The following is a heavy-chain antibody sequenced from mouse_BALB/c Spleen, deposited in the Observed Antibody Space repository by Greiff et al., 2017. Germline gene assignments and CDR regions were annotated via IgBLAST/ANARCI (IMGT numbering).Heavy chain of an antibody. CDR2: ISDGGSYT. CDR1: GFTFSDYY. D-gene: IGHD4-1*01. V-gene: IGHV5-4*02. Sequence: EVQRVESGGGLVKPGGSLKLSCAASGFTFSDYYMYWVRQTPEKRLEWVATISDGGSYTYYPDSVKGRFTISRDNAKNNLYLQMSSLKSEDTAMYYCARDGTGIAMDDWGQGTSVTVSS. J-gene: IGHJ4*01. CDR3: ARDGTGIAMDD.